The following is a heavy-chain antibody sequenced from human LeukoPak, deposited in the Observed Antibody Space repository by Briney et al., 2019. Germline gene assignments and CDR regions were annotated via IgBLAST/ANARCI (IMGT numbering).Heavy chain of an antibody. V-gene: IGHV3-7*01. Sequence: QTGGSLRLSCAASGFTFSSYGMSWVRQAPGKGLEWVANIKQDGSETYYVDSVKGRFTISRDNAKNSLYLQINSLRAEDTAVYYCARIVPGLGSRWDYFEYWGQGTLVTVSS. CDR3: ARIVPGLGSRWDYFEY. CDR2: IKQDGSET. D-gene: IGHD6-13*01. J-gene: IGHJ4*02. CDR1: GFTFSSYG.